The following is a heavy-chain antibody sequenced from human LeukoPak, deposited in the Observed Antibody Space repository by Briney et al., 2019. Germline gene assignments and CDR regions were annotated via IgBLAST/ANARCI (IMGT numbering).Heavy chain of an antibody. V-gene: IGHV4-34*01. D-gene: IGHD2-2*02. CDR3: ARGSYCSSTSCYTEFDY. CDR1: GGSFSGYY. Sequence: SETLSLTCAVYGGSFSGYYWSWIRQPPGKGLEWIGEINHSGSTNYNPSLKSRVTISVDTSKNQFSLKLSSVTAADTAVYYCARGSYCSSTSCYTEFDYWGQGTLVTVSS. J-gene: IGHJ4*02. CDR2: INHSGST.